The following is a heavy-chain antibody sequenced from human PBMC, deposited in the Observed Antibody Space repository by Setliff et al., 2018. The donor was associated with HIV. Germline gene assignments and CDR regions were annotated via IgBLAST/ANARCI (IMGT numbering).Heavy chain of an antibody. CDR3: ARDRTAGNTYDYAY. D-gene: IGHD3-16*01. CDR1: GGIFTTSS. V-gene: IGHV1-69*13. Sequence: SVKVSCKSSGGIFTTSSINWMRQVPGQGLEWMGGFNPIFTSPDYAQKFQDRITMTADESTSTAYMELRSLTSEDTAVYYCARDRTAGNTYDYAYWGQGTLVTVSS. J-gene: IGHJ4*02. CDR2: FNPIFTSP.